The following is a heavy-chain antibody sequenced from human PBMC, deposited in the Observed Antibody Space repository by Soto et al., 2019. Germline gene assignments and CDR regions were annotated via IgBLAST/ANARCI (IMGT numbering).Heavy chain of an antibody. CDR2: IYYSGST. D-gene: IGHD1-26*01. Sequence: PSETLSLTCTVSGGSISSGSYYWGWIRQPPGKGLECIGCIYYSGSTYYNPSLKSRVTISVDTSKNQFSLKLSSVTAADTAVCYSARDSSTAGRPGAHWFDSWGRGTLVTVSS. V-gene: IGHV4-30-4*01. J-gene: IGHJ5*01. CDR3: ARDSSTAGRPGAHWFDS. CDR1: GGSISSGSYY.